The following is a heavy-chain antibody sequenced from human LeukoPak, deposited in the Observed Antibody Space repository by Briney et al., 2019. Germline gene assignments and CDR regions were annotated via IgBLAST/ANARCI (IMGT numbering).Heavy chain of an antibody. Sequence: GGTLRLSCAASGFTFSSYGMSWVRQAPAKGLEWVSAISGSGSSTYYADSVKGRFPISRDNSKNTLYLQMNSLRAEDTAVYYCAKARRGTVVTAYFDYWGQGTLVTVSS. CDR3: AKARRGTVVTAYFDY. CDR2: ISGSGSST. V-gene: IGHV3-23*01. CDR1: GFTFSSYG. J-gene: IGHJ4*02. D-gene: IGHD4-23*01.